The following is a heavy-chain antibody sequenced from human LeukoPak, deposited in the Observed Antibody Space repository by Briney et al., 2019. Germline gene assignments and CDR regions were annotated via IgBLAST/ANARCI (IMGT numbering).Heavy chain of an antibody. CDR3: ARDYYDSSGYYKVSAFDI. J-gene: IGHJ3*02. D-gene: IGHD3-22*01. CDR1: GFTFSSYA. Sequence: PGGSLRLSCAASGFTFSSYAMHWVRQAPGKGLEWVAVISYDGSNKYYADSVKGRFTISRDNSKNTLYLQMNSLRAEDTAVYYCARDYYDSSGYYKVSAFDIWGQGTMVTVSS. CDR2: ISYDGSNK. V-gene: IGHV3-30-3*01.